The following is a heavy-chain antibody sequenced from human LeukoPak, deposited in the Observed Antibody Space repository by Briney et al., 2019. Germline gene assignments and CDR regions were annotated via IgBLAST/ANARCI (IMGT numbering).Heavy chain of an antibody. CDR2: IYYSGST. D-gene: IGHD5-18*01. J-gene: IGHJ4*02. CDR1: GGSISSYY. V-gene: IGHV4-59*01. Sequence: SETLSLTCTVSGGSISSYYWSWIRQPPGKGLEYIGYIYYSGSTNYNPSLKSRVTISVDTSKNQFSLKLSSVTAADTAVYYCARVGYSYAFDYWGQGTLVTVSS. CDR3: ARVGYSYAFDY.